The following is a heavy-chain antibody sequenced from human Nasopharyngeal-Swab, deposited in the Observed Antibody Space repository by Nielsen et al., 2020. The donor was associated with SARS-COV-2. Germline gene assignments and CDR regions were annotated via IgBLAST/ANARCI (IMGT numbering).Heavy chain of an antibody. D-gene: IGHD7-27*01. J-gene: IGHJ3*02. Sequence: GESLKISCAASGFTFSSYWMSWVRQAPGKGLEWVANIKQDGSEKYYVDSVKGRFTISRDNAKNSLYLQMNSLRAEDTALYYCAKDSWGFDIWGQGTMVTVSS. CDR2: IKQDGSEK. CDR1: GFTFSSYW. CDR3: AKDSWGFDI. V-gene: IGHV3-7*03.